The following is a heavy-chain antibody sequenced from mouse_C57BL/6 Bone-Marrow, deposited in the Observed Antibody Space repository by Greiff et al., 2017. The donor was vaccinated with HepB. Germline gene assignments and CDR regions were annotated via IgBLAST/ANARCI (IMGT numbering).Heavy chain of an antibody. CDR1: GYSFTGYF. CDR3: ARERGNYPLYAMDY. V-gene: IGHV1-20*01. CDR2: INPYNGDT. J-gene: IGHJ4*01. Sequence: EVQLRQSGPELVKPGDSVKISCKASGYSFTGYFMNWVMQSHGKSLEWIGRINPYNGDTFYNQKFKGKATLTVDKSSSTAHMELRSLTSEDSAVYYCARERGNYPLYAMDYWGQGTSVTVSS. D-gene: IGHD2-1*01.